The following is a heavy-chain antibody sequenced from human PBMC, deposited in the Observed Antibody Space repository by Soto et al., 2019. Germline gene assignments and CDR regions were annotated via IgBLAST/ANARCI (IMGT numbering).Heavy chain of an antibody. CDR1: GVSIDNFF. V-gene: IGHV4-59*01. CDR2: VSQGGAAAYMSEGDAN. J-gene: IGHJ5*02. D-gene: IGHD3-16*01. Sequence: QVQLQESGPGLLRPSETLSLTCTVSGVSIDNFFWSWIRQTPGKGLEWIGYVSQGGAAAYMSEGDANSYNPSLGSRPNISRDLPKSQFHLKLSRVAAAGTAVYYGPRERGGITVSANHLGELFDPWGQATQVTVSS. CDR3: PRERGGITVSANHLGELFDP.